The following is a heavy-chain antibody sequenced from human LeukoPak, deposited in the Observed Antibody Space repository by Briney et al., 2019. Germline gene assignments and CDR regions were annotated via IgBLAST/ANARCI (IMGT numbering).Heavy chain of an antibody. V-gene: IGHV4-34*01. CDR3: ARGRIRQWLVRGKGWFDP. CDR1: GGSFSGYY. J-gene: IGHJ5*02. Sequence: SETLSLTCAVYGGSFSGYYWSWIRQPPGKGLEWIGEINHSGSTNYNPSLKSRVTISVDTSKNQFSLKLSSVTAADTAVYYCARGRIRQWLVRGKGWFDPWGQGTLVTVSS. CDR2: INHSGST. D-gene: IGHD6-19*01.